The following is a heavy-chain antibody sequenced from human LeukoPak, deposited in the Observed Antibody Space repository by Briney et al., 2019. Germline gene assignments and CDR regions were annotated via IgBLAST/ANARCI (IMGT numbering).Heavy chain of an antibody. D-gene: IGHD3-3*01. V-gene: IGHV1-18*01. CDR1: GYTFTSYG. J-gene: IGHJ4*02. Sequence: GASVKVSCKASGYTFTSYGISWVRQAPGQGLEWMGWISAYNGNTNYAQKLQGRVTMTTDTSTSTAYMELRSLRSDDTAVYYCARKTYDFWSGYFGGAPDYFDYWGQGTLVTVSS. CDR3: ARKTYDFWSGYFGGAPDYFDY. CDR2: ISAYNGNT.